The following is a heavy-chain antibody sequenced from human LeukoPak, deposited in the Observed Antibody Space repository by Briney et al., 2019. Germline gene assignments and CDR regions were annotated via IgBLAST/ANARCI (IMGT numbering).Heavy chain of an antibody. CDR1: GGSISSHY. D-gene: IGHD2-15*01. Sequence: PSETLSLTCTVSGGSISSHYWSWIRQHPVKGLEWIGYIFYTGRTYYNPSLKSRVTISVDTSKNQFSLKVSSVSAADTALYYCARTDCSGGTCYSFDYWGQGTLVTLSS. J-gene: IGHJ4*02. CDR2: IFYTGRT. V-gene: IGHV4-59*06. CDR3: ARTDCSGGTCYSFDY.